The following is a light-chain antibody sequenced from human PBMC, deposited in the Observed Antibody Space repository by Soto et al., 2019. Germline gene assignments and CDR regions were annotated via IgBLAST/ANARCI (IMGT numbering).Light chain of an antibody. CDR1: SGDVGGYNY. CDR2: EVS. J-gene: IGLJ2*01. CDR3: SSYTSTSTPVV. V-gene: IGLV2-14*01. Sequence: QSALTQPASGSGSPGQSITISCTGTSGDVGGYNYVSWYQQHPGKAPKLMIYEVSNRPSGVSNRFSGSKSGNTASLTISGLQAEDEADYYCSSYTSTSTPVVFGGGTKLTVL.